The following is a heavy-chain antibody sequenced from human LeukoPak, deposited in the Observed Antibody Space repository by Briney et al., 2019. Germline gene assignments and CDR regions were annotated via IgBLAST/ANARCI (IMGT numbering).Heavy chain of an antibody. V-gene: IGHV1-69*04. CDR2: IIPLVGIP. Sequence: ASVKVSCKASGGTFSRHAINWVRQAPGQGLEWVGRIIPLVGIPNYPQKFQGRVTITADKATSTAYMDLSSLTSEDTAVYYCARAGDYGINSLPDWGQGTLVTVSS. CDR1: GGTFSRHA. CDR3: ARAGDYGINSLPD. J-gene: IGHJ4*02. D-gene: IGHD4-23*01.